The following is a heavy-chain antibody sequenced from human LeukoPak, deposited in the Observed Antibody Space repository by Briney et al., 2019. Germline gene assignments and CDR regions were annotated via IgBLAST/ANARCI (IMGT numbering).Heavy chain of an antibody. CDR1: GGSISSYF. D-gene: IGHD1-1*01. V-gene: IGHV4-59*01. CDR3: ARVGDWNDLVY. CDR2: IYYSGVT. Sequence: SETLSLTCTVSGGSISSYFWSWIRQPPGKGLEWIGFIYYSGVTKYNPSLKSRVTISVDTSKNQFSLKLSSVTAADTAVYYCARVGDWNDLVYWGQGTLVTVSS. J-gene: IGHJ4*02.